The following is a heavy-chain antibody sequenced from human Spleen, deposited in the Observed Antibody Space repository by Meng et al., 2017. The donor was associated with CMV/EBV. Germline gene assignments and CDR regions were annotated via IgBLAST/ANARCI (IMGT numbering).Heavy chain of an antibody. V-gene: IGHV4-59*08. D-gene: IGHD1-26*01. CDR2: MYYSGRS. CDR3: ARQRVGATSHFDY. Sequence: SETLSLTCTVSGGSISSYYWSWIRQSPGRGLEWIGQMYYSGRSNYNPSLKSRVTMSVDTSKNQFSLKLSSVTAADTAVYYCARQRVGATSHFDYWGQGTLVTVSS. J-gene: IGHJ4*02. CDR1: GGSISSYY.